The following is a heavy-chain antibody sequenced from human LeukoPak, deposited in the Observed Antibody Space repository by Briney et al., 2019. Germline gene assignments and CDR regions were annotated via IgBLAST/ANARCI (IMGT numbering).Heavy chain of an antibody. V-gene: IGHV1-2*02. Sequence: ASVKVSCKASGYTFTGYYMHWVRQAPGQGLEWMGWINPNSGGTNYAQKFQGRVTMTRDTSISTAYMELSRLRSDDTAVYYCARVYSSGWLHYYYYYMDVWGKGTTVTVSS. CDR1: GYTFTGYY. D-gene: IGHD6-19*01. J-gene: IGHJ6*03. CDR3: ARVYSSGWLHYYYYYMDV. CDR2: INPNSGGT.